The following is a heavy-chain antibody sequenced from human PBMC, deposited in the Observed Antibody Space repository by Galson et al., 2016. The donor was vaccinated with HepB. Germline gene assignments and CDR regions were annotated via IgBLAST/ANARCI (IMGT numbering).Heavy chain of an antibody. J-gene: IGHJ3*02. CDR2: ITNSGITT. CDR1: GFTFSNYD. V-gene: IGHV3-23*01. Sequence: SLRLSCAASGFTFSNYDMSWVRQAPGEGLQWVSSITNSGITTHYADSVKGRFTISRDNSKNTLFLQVNSLRAEDTALYYCAKAASGWAFDIWGQGTVVTVSS. D-gene: IGHD6-19*01. CDR3: AKAASGWAFDI.